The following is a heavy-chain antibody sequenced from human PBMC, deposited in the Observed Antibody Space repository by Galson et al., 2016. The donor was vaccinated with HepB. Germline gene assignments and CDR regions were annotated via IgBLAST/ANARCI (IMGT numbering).Heavy chain of an antibody. V-gene: IGHV3-7*01. J-gene: IGHJ6*02. D-gene: IGHD6-13*01. CDR1: GFTLSDYW. CDR2: INEDGNIK. CDR3: ARLSRPYGLDV. Sequence: SLRLSCAASGFTLSDYWMTWVRQAPGKGLEWVANINEDGNIKLYVSSVKGRFTISRDNTRNSVYLEMNSLSGDDTAVYYCARLSRPYGLDVWGHGTTVTVSS.